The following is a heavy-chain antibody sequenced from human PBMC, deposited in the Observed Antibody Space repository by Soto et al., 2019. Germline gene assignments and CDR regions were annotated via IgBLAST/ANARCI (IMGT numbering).Heavy chain of an antibody. D-gene: IGHD4-17*01. CDR2: ISYDGSNK. Sequence: QVQLVGSGGGVVQPGRSLRLSCAASGFTFSSYGMHWVRQAPGKGLEWVAVISYDGSNKYYADSVKGRFTISRDNSKNTLYLQMNSLRAEDTAVYYCANLPDSYGDQYNWFDPWGQGTLVTVSS. CDR1: GFTFSSYG. V-gene: IGHV3-30*18. CDR3: ANLPDSYGDQYNWFDP. J-gene: IGHJ5*02.